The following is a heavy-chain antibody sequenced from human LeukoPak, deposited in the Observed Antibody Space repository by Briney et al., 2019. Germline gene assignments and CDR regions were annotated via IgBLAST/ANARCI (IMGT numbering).Heavy chain of an antibody. V-gene: IGHV3-74*01. CDR1: GFTYGNYL. CDR3: VRGASGGHYVIDY. CDR2: ISPDGRST. J-gene: IGHJ4*02. Sequence: GGSLRLPCAASGFTYGNYLMHWVRHAPGKGLVWVSRISPDGRSTNYADFVKGRFTVSRDNAMNTVYLQMNSLRTEDTAVYYCVRGASGGHYVIDYWGQGTLVTVSS. D-gene: IGHD1-26*01.